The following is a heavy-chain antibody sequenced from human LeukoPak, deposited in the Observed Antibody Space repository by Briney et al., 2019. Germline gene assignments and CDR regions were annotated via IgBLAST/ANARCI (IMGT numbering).Heavy chain of an antibody. J-gene: IGHJ6*03. D-gene: IGHD6-19*01. Sequence: KPSETLSLTCAVYGVSFSGYYWSWIRQPPGKGLEWIGEINHSGSTNYNPSLKSRVTISVDTSKNQFSLKLSSVTAADTAVYYCARGQWLVRNYYYYYMDVWGKGTTVTVSS. CDR3: ARGQWLVRNYYYYYMDV. V-gene: IGHV4-34*01. CDR2: INHSGST. CDR1: GVSFSGYY.